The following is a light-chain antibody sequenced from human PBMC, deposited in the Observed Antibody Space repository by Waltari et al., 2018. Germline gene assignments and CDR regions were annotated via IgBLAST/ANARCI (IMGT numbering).Light chain of an antibody. J-gene: IGLJ2*01. V-gene: IGLV2-14*03. CDR3: SSYTTSSTVL. Sequence: QSALTQPASVSGSPGQSITFSCTGTSSDVGGYTYVSWYQQHPGKAPKLIIYDVSQRPSGVSNRFSGSKAGNTASLTISRLQADDEADYYCSSYTTSSTVLFGGGTKLTVL. CDR2: DVS. CDR1: SSDVGGYTY.